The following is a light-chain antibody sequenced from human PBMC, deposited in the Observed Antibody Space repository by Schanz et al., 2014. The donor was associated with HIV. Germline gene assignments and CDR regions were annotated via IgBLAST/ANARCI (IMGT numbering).Light chain of an antibody. CDR3: LSYAGNNNLI. J-gene: IGLJ2*01. CDR2: EVN. Sequence: QSALTQPPSASGSPGQSVTISCAGTRGDIGSYNYLSWYQQRPGKAPRLLISEVNKRPSGVPDRFSGSKSDNTASLTVSGLQTEDEADYYCLSYAGNNNLIFGGGTKVTVL. CDR1: RGDIGSYNY. V-gene: IGLV2-8*01.